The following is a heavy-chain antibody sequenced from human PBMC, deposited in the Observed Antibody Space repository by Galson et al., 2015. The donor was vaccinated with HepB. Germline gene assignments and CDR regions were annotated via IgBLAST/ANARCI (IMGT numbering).Heavy chain of an antibody. D-gene: IGHD3-10*01. CDR3: ARKATDTGKNPHWWFDP. J-gene: IGHJ5*02. Sequence: ETLSLTCTVSGGSISSGSYYWGWIRQPPGKGLEWIGSIYYSGRTYYNPSLKSRVTISADTSKNHFSLKLSSVTAADTAVYYCARKATDTGKNPHWWFDPWGQGTLVTVSS. CDR1: GGSISSGSYY. V-gene: IGHV4-39*02. CDR2: IYYSGRT.